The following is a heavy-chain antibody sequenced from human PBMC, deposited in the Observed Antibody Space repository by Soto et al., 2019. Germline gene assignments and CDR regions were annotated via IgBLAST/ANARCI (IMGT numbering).Heavy chain of an antibody. V-gene: IGHV1-2*02. D-gene: IGHD3-3*01. J-gene: IGHJ3*02. CDR3: ARGGGVGVAGSAAFDM. CDR1: GYPVTAYY. Sequence: QLHLVQSGAVVKKPGASVTVSCSASGYPVTAYYMHWVRQAPGRGLEWMGGINPATGAAKYTQTFQGRVTLARDTSTSAVFMELGGLTSGDPAVFYWARGGGVGVAGSAAFDMWGQGTLVTVSS. CDR2: INPATGAA.